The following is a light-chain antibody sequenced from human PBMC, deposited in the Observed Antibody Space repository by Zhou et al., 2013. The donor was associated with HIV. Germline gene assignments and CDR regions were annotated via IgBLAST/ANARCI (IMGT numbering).Light chain of an antibody. J-gene: IGKJ1*01. Sequence: DIQMTQSPSSLSASVGDRVTVTCRASQSISSSLYWYQQKPGKAPKLLIYAASNLQSGVPSRFSGSGSGTDFTLTITSLQPEDFATYYCQQEFHGIPRSFGQGTKVEIK. CDR3: QQEFHGIPRS. V-gene: IGKV1-39*01. CDR2: AAS. CDR1: QSISSS.